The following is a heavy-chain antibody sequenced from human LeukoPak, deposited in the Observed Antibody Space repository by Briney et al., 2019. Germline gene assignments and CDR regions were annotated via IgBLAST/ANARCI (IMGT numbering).Heavy chain of an antibody. J-gene: IGHJ4*02. Sequence: SETLSLTCTVSGGSLSSGGYYWSWIRQHPGKGLEWIGYIYYSGSTYYNPSLKSRVTISVDTSKNQFSLKLSSVTAADTAVYYCARATGFGSTFVYWGQGTLVTVSS. D-gene: IGHD3-10*01. CDR3: ARATGFGSTFVY. CDR1: GGSLSSGGYY. V-gene: IGHV4-31*03. CDR2: IYYSGST.